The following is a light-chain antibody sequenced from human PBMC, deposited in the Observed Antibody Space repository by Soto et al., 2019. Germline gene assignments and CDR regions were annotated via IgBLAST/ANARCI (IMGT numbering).Light chain of an antibody. J-gene: IGKJ1*01. Sequence: IVLTQSPATLSLSPGKRATLSCRASQNISSYLIWYQQKPGQAPRLLIYDVSNRATGIPARFSGSGSGTDFTLTISRLEPEDFALYYCHQYASSFGTFGQGTKVDIK. V-gene: IGKV3-11*01. CDR2: DVS. CDR3: HQYASSFGT. CDR1: QNISSY.